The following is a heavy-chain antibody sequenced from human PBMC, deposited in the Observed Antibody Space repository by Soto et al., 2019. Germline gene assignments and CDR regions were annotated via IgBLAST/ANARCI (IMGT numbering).Heavy chain of an antibody. J-gene: IGHJ6*02. V-gene: IGHV3-33*01. CDR1: GFTFSSYG. CDR2: IWYDGSNK. Sequence: GGSLRLSCAASGFTFSSYGMHWVRQAPGKGLEWVAVIWYDGSNKYYADSVKGRFTISRDNSKNTLYLQMNSLRAEDTAVYYCARGDSYGYYGSGSSLYGMDVWGQGTTVNVSS. D-gene: IGHD3-10*01. CDR3: ARGDSYGYYGSGSSLYGMDV.